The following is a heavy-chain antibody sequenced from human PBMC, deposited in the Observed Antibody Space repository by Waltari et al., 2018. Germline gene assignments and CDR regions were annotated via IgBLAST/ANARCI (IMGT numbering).Heavy chain of an antibody. J-gene: IGHJ4*02. CDR3: ARGAAYSRFDY. CDR1: GFTVRSDG. V-gene: IGHV3-23*04. Sequence: EVQLVESGGGLVQCGGSLRLSCAASGFTVRSDGMNWVRQAAGKGLECVSGISGSGGNTYYADSVKGRFTISRDNSKSTLSLQMNSVRADDTAVYYCARGAAYSRFDYWGQGTLVIVSS. D-gene: IGHD5-18*01. CDR2: ISGSGGNT.